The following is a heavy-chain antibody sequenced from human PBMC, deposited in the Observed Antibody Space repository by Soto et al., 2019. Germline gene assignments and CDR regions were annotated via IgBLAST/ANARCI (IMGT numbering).Heavy chain of an antibody. Sequence: SETLSLTCTVSGGSISSGDYYWSWIRQPPGKGLEWIGYIYYSGSTYYNPSLKSRVTISVDTSKNQFSLKLSSVTAADTAVYYCARDLTPPGYCSGGSCSHFDYWGQGTLVTVSS. V-gene: IGHV4-30-4*01. CDR2: IYYSGST. D-gene: IGHD2-15*01. CDR3: ARDLTPPGYCSGGSCSHFDY. J-gene: IGHJ4*02. CDR1: GGSISSGDYY.